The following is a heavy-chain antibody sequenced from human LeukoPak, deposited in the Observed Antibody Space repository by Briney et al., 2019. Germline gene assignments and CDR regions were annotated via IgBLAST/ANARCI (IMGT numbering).Heavy chain of an antibody. D-gene: IGHD6-19*01. V-gene: IGHV1-18*01. J-gene: IGHJ5*02. Sequence: AXXKVSCKASGYTFTSYGISWVRQAPGQGLEWMGWISAYNGNTNYAQKLQGRVTMTTDTSTSTAYMELRSLRSDDTAVYYCARDQQWLGASWFDPWGQGTLVTVSS. CDR3: ARDQQWLGASWFDP. CDR2: ISAYNGNT. CDR1: GYTFTSYG.